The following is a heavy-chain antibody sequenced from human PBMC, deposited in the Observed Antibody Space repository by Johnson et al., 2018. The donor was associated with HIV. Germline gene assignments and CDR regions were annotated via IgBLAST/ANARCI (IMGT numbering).Heavy chain of an antibody. CDR3: ARVRAGRENAFDI. CDR2: IGISGNT. D-gene: IGHD1-26*01. Sequence: VQLVEFGGGLVQPGGSLRLSCAASEFTFSAHDMHWVRQTAGKGLEWVSGIGISGNTNYPGSVKGRFTISRDNSKNTLSLQMNSPRVDDTAIYYCARVRAGRENAFDIWGQGTMVTVSS. J-gene: IGHJ3*02. CDR1: EFTFSAHD. V-gene: IGHV3-13*01.